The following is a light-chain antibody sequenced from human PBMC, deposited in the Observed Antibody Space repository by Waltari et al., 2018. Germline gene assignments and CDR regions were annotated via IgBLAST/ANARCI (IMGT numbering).Light chain of an antibody. Sequence: QLVLTQSPSASASLGASVKLTCTLSSGHSNNIIARLQKQPGKGPRYLMKVHSNGSHNKEDGIPDRFSGSSSGAERYRTISSLQSEDEADYYCQTGGHGTWVFGGGTKLTVL. J-gene: IGLJ3*02. CDR1: SGHSNNI. CDR2: VHSNGSH. V-gene: IGLV4-69*01. CDR3: QTGGHGTWV.